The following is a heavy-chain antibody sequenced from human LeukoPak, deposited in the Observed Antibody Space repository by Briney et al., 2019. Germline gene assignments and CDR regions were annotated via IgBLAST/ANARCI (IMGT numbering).Heavy chain of an antibody. Sequence: GESLKISCKGSGYSFTSYWIGWVRQMPGKGLEWMGIIYPGDSDTRYSPSFQGQVTTSADKSISTAYLQWSSLKASDTAMYYCATPNSIAAAGWVYFDYWGQGTLVTVSS. CDR2: IYPGDSDT. CDR1: GYSFTSYW. J-gene: IGHJ4*02. V-gene: IGHV5-51*01. D-gene: IGHD6-13*01. CDR3: ATPNSIAAAGWVYFDY.